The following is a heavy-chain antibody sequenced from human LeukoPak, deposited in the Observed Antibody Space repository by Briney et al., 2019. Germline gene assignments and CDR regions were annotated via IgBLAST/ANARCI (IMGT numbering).Heavy chain of an antibody. CDR1: GYIFSSYG. V-gene: IGHV1-18*01. Sequence: ASVKVSCKTSGYIFSSYGINWVRQAPGQGLEWIGWISGYNGNTNYTQRFQGRVTVTTDTSTNTAYLELGSLRSDDTAVYYCACGSATGSSWSIIKSYYYYMDVWGKGTTVTVSS. D-gene: IGHD6-13*01. CDR3: ACGSATGSSWSIIKSYYYYMDV. J-gene: IGHJ6*03. CDR2: ISGYNGNT.